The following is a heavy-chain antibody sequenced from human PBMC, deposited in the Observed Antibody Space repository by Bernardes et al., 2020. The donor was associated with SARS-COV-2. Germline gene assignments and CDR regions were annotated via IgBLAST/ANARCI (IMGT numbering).Heavy chain of an antibody. CDR1: GGSSSSYY. Sequence: ETLSLTCIVSGGSSSSYYWGWIRQPPGKGLEWIGSVYDSGNTYYNPSLKSRVIISRDTSKSQFSLKLSSVTAADTAVYFCARLECGGDCYSFDYWGQGTLVTVSS. CDR3: ARLECGGDCYSFDY. D-gene: IGHD2-21*02. J-gene: IGHJ4*02. V-gene: IGHV4-39*01. CDR2: VYDSGNT.